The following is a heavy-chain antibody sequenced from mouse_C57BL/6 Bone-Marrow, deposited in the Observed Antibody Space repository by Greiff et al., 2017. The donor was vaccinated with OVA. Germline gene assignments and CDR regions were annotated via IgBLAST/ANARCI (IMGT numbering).Heavy chain of an antibody. CDR3: ARHYGSSPHWYFGV. Sequence: EVKLVESGGGLVQPGESLKLSCESNEYEFPSHDMSWVRKTPEKRLELVAAINSDGGSTYYPDTLERRFIISRDNTKKTLYLQMSRLRSEDTALYYCARHYGSSPHWYFGVWGTGTTVTVSS. V-gene: IGHV5-2*01. CDR1: EYEFPSHD. CDR2: INSDGGST. D-gene: IGHD1-1*01. J-gene: IGHJ1*03.